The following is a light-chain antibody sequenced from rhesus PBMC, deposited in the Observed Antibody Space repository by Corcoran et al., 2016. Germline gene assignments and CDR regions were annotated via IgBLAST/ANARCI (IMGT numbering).Light chain of an antibody. Sequence: DIVMTQTPLSLPVTPGEPASISCRSSQSLLDSEDGDTYLDWYLQKPGQSPQLLIYEVSNRASGVPDRFRGSGSDTDFTLKISRVEAEDVGVYYCMQALEFPWTFGKGTKVEIK. CDR3: MQALEFPWT. V-gene: IGKV2-104*02. J-gene: IGKJ1*01. CDR1: QSLLDSEDGDTY. CDR2: EVS.